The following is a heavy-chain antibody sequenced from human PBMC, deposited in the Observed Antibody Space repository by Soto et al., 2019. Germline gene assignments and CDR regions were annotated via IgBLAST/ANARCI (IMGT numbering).Heavy chain of an antibody. Sequence: QVQLVQSGAEVKKPGSSVKVSCKVSGGTFSNYAIDWVRLAPGHGLEWMGGIVPIFGTTYNTQKFQGRATIIADDSTTTGSLAMSGLRSEDTAIYYCARVEAVAGLYNYHGLDVWGQGTAVTVSS. D-gene: IGHD6-19*01. CDR3: ARVEAVAGLYNYHGLDV. J-gene: IGHJ6*02. V-gene: IGHV1-69*12. CDR1: GGTFSNYA. CDR2: IVPIFGTT.